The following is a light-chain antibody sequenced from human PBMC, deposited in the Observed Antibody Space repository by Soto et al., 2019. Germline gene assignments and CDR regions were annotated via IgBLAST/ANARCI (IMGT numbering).Light chain of an antibody. Sequence: QSALTQPASVSGSPGQSITISCTGTSSDVGAYNYVSWYQQHPAKIPKLMIYHVSNRPSGVSDRFSGSKSGNTASLTISGLQAEDEADYYCYSYTTSSPYVFGTGTKVTVL. J-gene: IGLJ1*01. CDR1: SSDVGAYNY. V-gene: IGLV2-14*01. CDR3: YSYTTSSPYV. CDR2: HVS.